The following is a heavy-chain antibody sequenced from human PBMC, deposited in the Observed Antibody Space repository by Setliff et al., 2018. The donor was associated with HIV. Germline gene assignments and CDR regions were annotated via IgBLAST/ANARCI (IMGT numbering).Heavy chain of an antibody. Sequence: SGGSLRLSCAASRFIFRRYWMNWVRQAPGKGLEWVANIKEDGSEKYYVDSVKGRLTISRDQAKNSLYLQMNSLRAEDTGVYYCARARTGWYNFDYWGQGTPVTVSS. CDR2: IKEDGSEK. CDR3: ARARTGWYNFDY. CDR1: RFIFRRYW. D-gene: IGHD6-19*01. V-gene: IGHV3-7*01. J-gene: IGHJ4*02.